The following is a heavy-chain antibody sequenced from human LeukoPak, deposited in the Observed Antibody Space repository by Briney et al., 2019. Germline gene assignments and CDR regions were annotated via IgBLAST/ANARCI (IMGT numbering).Heavy chain of an antibody. CDR2: ISASGGTT. CDR3: AKEPREYCSSTSCPNWFDS. D-gene: IGHD2-2*01. V-gene: IGHV3-23*01. CDR1: GFTFNNYA. Sequence: GGSLRLSCAASGFTFNNYAMSWVRQAPGKGLEWVSAISASGGTTYYADSVKGRFTISRDNSENTLFLQMNSLRAEDTAVYYCAKEPREYCSSTSCPNWFDSWGQGTLVTVSP. J-gene: IGHJ5*01.